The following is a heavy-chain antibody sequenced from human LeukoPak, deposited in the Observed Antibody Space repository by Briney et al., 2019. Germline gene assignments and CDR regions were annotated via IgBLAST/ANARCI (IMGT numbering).Heavy chain of an antibody. CDR2: IIPIFGTA. V-gene: IGHV1-69*06. Sequence: SVKVSCKASGYTFSMYGISWVRQAPGQGLEWMGWIIPIFGTANYAQKFQGRVTITADKSTSTAYMELSSLRSEDTAVYYCAREGQNGDYYGSGSYLPPYYFDYWGQGTLVTVSS. D-gene: IGHD3-10*01. J-gene: IGHJ4*02. CDR1: GYTFSMYG. CDR3: AREGQNGDYYGSGSYLPPYYFDY.